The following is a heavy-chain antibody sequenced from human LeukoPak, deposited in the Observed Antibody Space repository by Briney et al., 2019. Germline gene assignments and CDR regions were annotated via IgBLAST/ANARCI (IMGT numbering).Heavy chain of an antibody. CDR3: AREWDYGDYYFDY. V-gene: IGHV1-2*02. D-gene: IGHD4-17*01. CDR1: GYTFTGYY. J-gene: IGHJ4*02. CDR2: INPNSGGT. Sequence: GASVKVSCKASGYTFTGYYMHWVRQAPGQGLEWMGWINPNSGGTNYAQKFQGRVTMTRDTSISTAYMELSRLRSDDTAVYYCAREWDYGDYYFDYWGQGTLVTVSS.